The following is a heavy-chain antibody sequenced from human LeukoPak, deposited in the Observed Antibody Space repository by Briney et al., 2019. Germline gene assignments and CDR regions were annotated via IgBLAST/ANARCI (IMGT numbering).Heavy chain of an antibody. D-gene: IGHD6-13*01. J-gene: IGHJ6*03. CDR1: GFTFSNYW. CDR3: ARDQGVVRYSSSPISGYMDV. CDR2: IYNDGSST. V-gene: IGHV3-74*01. Sequence: GGSLRLSCAASGFTFSNYWMHWVRQAPGKGLVWVSRIYNDGSSTSYADSVKGRFTISRDNTKSTLYLQMNSLRAEDTAVYYCARDQGVVRYSSSPISGYMDVWGKGTTVTVSS.